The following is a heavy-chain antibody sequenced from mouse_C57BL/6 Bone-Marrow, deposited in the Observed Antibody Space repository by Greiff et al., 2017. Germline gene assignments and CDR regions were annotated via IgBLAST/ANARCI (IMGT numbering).Heavy chain of an antibody. Sequence: EVKLQESGPGLVKPSQTVFLTCTVTGISITTGNYRWSWIRQFPGNKLEWIGYIYYSGTITYNPSLTSRTTITRDTPKNQFFLEMNSLTAEDTATYYCARERRPDWYFDVWGTGTTVTVSS. CDR2: IYYSGTI. CDR1: GISITTGNYR. CDR3: ARERRPDWYFDV. J-gene: IGHJ1*03. V-gene: IGHV3-5*01.